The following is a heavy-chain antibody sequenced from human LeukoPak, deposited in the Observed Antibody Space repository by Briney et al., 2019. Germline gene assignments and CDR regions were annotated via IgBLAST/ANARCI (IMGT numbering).Heavy chain of an antibody. CDR2: INHSGST. Sequence: SETLSLTCAVYGGSFSGYYWSWIRQPPGKGLEWIGEINHSGSTNYNPSLKSRVTISVDTSKNQFSLKLSSVTAADTAVYYCARAKLMVRGVIRAFDIWGQGTMVTVSS. V-gene: IGHV4-34*01. CDR1: GGSFSGYY. D-gene: IGHD3-10*01. J-gene: IGHJ3*02. CDR3: ARAKLMVRGVIRAFDI.